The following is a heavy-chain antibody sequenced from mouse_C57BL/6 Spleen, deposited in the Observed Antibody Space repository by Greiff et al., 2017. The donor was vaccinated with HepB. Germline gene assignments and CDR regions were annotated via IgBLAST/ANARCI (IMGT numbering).Heavy chain of an antibody. CDR2: ISGGGGNT. CDR3: ARLEDGYFDY. Sequence: EVHLVESGGGLVKPGGSLKLSCAASGFTFSSYTMSWVRQTPEKRLEWVATISGGGGNTYYPDSVKGRFTISRDNAKNTLYLQMSSLRSEDTALYYCARLEDGYFDYWGQGTTLTVSS. J-gene: IGHJ2*01. CDR1: GFTFSSYT. V-gene: IGHV5-9*01.